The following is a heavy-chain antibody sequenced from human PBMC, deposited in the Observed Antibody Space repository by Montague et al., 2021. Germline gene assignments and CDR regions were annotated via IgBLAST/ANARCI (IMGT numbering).Heavy chain of an antibody. CDR1: SGSFSSPHG. CDR3: ATWPAYSTTWYYFDS. D-gene: IGHD2/OR15-2a*01. CDR2: IYYNGDT. J-gene: IGHJ4*02. V-gene: IGHV4-4*02. Sequence: SETLSLTCAASSGSFSSPHGWSWVRQSPGKALEWFVDIYYNGDTNFKSSHTSRVTISVDKSKNQLSLQLTSVTAADTAVYYCATWPAYSTTWYYFDSWGQGTTVTVS.